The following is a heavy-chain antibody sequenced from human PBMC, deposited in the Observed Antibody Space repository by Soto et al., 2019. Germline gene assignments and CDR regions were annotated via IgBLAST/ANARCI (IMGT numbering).Heavy chain of an antibody. D-gene: IGHD3-10*01. J-gene: IGHJ4*02. CDR3: ARGRYYYGSGTNPYYFDY. CDR2: IYHSGGT. CDR1: GGSISSGGYS. Sequence: PSETLSLTCAVSGGSISSGGYSWSWIRQPPGKGLEWIGYIYHSGGTYYNPSLKSRVTISVDRSKNQFSLKLSSVTAADTAVYYCARGRYYYGSGTNPYYFDYWGQGTLVTVSS. V-gene: IGHV4-30-2*01.